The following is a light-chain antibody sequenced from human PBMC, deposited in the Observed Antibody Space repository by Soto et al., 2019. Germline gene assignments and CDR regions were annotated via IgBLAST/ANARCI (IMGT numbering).Light chain of an antibody. Sequence: QSVLAQPASVSGSPGQSITISCTGASGYVGTYSLVSWYQQHPGKAPKVVIYEGHKRPSGVPDRFSGSTSVNTASLTISGLQTDAEADYYCCLYVGATTYVFGTGTKVTVL. J-gene: IGLJ1*01. V-gene: IGLV2-23*01. CDR3: CLYVGATTYV. CDR2: EGH. CDR1: SGYVGTYSL.